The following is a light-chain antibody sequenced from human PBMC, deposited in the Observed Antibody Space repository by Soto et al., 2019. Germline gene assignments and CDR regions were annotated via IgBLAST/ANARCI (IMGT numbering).Light chain of an antibody. CDR2: DAS. Sequence: DIQMTQAPSSLSASVGDRVTITCRASHSISSYLNWYQQKPGKAPKLLIYDASSLQSGVTSRFSGRGSGTDFTLTISSLQPEDFATYYCQQSYSTPYTFGQGNKLEIK. J-gene: IGKJ2*01. CDR1: HSISSY. V-gene: IGKV1-39*01. CDR3: QQSYSTPYT.